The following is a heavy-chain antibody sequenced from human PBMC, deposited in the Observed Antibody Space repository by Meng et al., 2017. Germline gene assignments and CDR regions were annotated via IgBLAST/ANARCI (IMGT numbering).Heavy chain of an antibody. V-gene: IGHV4-4*02. CDR1: GGSISSCNW. CDR2: IYHSGST. Sequence: QVHLQESGPGSVKPSGTLSLPCAVSGGSISSCNWWSWIRQTPGKGLEWIGEIYHSGSTNYNPSLKSRVTISVDKSKNQFSLKLSSVTAADTAVYYCARVVAATTLFLDYWGQGTLFTVSS. J-gene: IGHJ4*02. D-gene: IGHD2-15*01. CDR3: ARVVAATTLFLDY.